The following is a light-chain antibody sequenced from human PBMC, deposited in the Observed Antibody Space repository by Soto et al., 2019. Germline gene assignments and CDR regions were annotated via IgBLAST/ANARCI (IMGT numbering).Light chain of an antibody. V-gene: IGKV3-15*01. CDR3: QQYGSSPALT. Sequence: EIVMTQSPATLSVSPGERATLSCRASQSVSSYLAWYQQRPGQAPRLLIYGASTRATGIPTRFSGSGSGTEFILTISSLQSEDFAVYYCQQYGSSPALTVGGGTKVDIK. CDR2: GAS. CDR1: QSVSSY. J-gene: IGKJ4*01.